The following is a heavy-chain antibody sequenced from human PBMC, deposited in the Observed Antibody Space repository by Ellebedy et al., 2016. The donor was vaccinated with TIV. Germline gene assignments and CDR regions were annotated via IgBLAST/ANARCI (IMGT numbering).Heavy chain of an antibody. CDR2: IYYSGST. CDR1: GGSISSSSYY. Sequence: MPGGSLRLSCTVSGGSISSSSYYWGWIRQPPGKGLEWIGSIYYSGSTYYNPSLKSRVTISVDTSKNQFSLKLSSVTAADTAVYYCARLGSGWLGGYYFDYWGQGTLVTVSS. CDR3: ARLGSGWLGGYYFDY. V-gene: IGHV4-39*01. J-gene: IGHJ4*02. D-gene: IGHD6-19*01.